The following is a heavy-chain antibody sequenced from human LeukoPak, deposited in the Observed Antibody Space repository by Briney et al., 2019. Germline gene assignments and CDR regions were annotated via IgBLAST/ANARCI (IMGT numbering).Heavy chain of an antibody. J-gene: IGHJ4*02. CDR3: ASNYLYSGSSGIYFDY. CDR1: GFTFSSYS. D-gene: IGHD1-26*01. Sequence: GGSLRLSCAASGFTFSSYSMNWVRQAPGKGLEWVSYISSSSSTIYYADSVKGRFTISRDNAKNSLYLQMNSLRDEDTAAYYCASNYLYSGSSGIYFDYWGQGTLVTVSS. V-gene: IGHV3-48*02. CDR2: ISSSSSTI.